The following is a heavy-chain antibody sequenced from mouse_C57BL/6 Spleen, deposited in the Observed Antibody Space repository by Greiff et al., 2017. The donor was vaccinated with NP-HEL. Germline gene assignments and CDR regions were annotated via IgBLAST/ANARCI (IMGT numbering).Heavy chain of an antibody. V-gene: IGHV1-50*01. CDR1: GYTFTSYW. Sequence: VQLQQPGAELVKPGASVKLSCKASGYTFTSYWMQWVKQRPGQGLEWIGEIDPSDSYTNYNQKFKGKATLTVDTSSSTPYMQLSSLTSEDSAVYYCARGAAQVYYYAMDYWGQGTSVTVSS. J-gene: IGHJ4*01. D-gene: IGHD3-2*02. CDR3: ARGAAQVYYYAMDY. CDR2: IDPSDSYT.